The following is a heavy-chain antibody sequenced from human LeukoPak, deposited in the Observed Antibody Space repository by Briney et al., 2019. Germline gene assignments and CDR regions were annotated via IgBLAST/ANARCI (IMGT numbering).Heavy chain of an antibody. D-gene: IGHD5-24*01. CDR3: AKDFWQMATTDY. Sequence: GGSLRLSCAASGFIFSNYGMHWVRQAPGKGLEWVAVISYDGSSEYYADSVKGRFTISRDNSKNTLYLQMNSLRAEDTAVYYCAKDFWQMATTDYWGQGTLVTVSS. CDR1: GFIFSNYG. J-gene: IGHJ4*02. CDR2: ISYDGSSE. V-gene: IGHV3-30*18.